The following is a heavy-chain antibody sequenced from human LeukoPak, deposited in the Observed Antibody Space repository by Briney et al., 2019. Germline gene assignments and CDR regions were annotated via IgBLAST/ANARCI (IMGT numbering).Heavy chain of an antibody. V-gene: IGHV3-74*01. J-gene: IGHJ4*02. CDR2: INSDGSIT. CDR1: GFTFSSYN. Sequence: GGSLRLSCAASGFTFSSYNMNWVRQAPGKGLEWVSRINSDGSITNYADSVKGRFTVSRDNAKNTLYLQMNSLGAEDTAVYYCARTAYSTSSLGFWGQGTLVTVSS. CDR3: ARTAYSTSSLGF. D-gene: IGHD6-6*01.